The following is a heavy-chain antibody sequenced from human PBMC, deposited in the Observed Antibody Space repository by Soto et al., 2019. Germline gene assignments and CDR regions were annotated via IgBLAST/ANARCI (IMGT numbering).Heavy chain of an antibody. Sequence: SETLSLTCAVSGGSISSSNWWSWVRQPPGKGLEWIGEIYHSGSTNYNPSLKSRVTISVDKSKNQFSLKLSSVTAAGTAVYYCARDPVLKHAAGTFGYWGQGTLVTVSS. V-gene: IGHV4-4*02. CDR2: IYHSGST. CDR1: GGSISSSNW. D-gene: IGHD6-13*01. CDR3: ARDPVLKHAAGTFGY. J-gene: IGHJ4*02.